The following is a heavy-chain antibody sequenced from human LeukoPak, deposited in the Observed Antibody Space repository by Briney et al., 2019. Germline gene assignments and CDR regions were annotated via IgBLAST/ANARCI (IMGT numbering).Heavy chain of an antibody. CDR1: GGSISSTSVY. D-gene: IGHD5-24*01. V-gene: IGHV4-39*06. J-gene: IGHJ4*02. CDR3: ARVRGGYNSGFLDY. CDR2: IHYTGRT. Sequence: SETLSLTCTVSGGSISSTSVYWGWIRQPPGKGLEWFGIIHYTGRTYYNPSLKRRVPISLDASKSHFPLKLNSPTAADTAFYYCARVRGGYNSGFLDYWGQGTLVTASA.